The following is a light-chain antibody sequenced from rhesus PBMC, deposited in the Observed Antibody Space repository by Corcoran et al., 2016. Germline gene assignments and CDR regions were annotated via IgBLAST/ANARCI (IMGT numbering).Light chain of an antibody. CDR2: YAY. V-gene: IGKV3-42*02. Sequence: EIVMTQSPATLSLSPGERATLSCRASQSVCSTSAWYQQKPGQATRLLIYYAYSRATGIPDRFRGRGFGTGFTLTISSLDPEDVGVYYCQKYNDWPYSFGQGTKVEIK. J-gene: IGKJ2*01. CDR3: QKYNDWPYS. CDR1: QSVCST.